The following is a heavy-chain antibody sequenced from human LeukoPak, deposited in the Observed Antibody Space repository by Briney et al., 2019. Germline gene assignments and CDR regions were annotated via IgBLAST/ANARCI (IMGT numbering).Heavy chain of an antibody. CDR1: GFTFSSYW. D-gene: IGHD5-18*01. J-gene: IGHJ4*02. CDR2: IKKDGSEK. Sequence: GGSLRLSCAASGFTFSSYWMSWVRQAPGKGLEWVANIKKDGSEKYYVDSVKGRFTISRDNAKKSLYLQMNSLRAEDTDVYYCARHLSGITGYTYGRGSDYWGQGTLVSVSS. CDR3: ARHLSGITGYTYGRGSDY. V-gene: IGHV3-7*01.